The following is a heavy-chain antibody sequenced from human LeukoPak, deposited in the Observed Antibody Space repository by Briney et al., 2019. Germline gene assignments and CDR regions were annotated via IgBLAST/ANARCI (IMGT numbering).Heavy chain of an antibody. J-gene: IGHJ3*02. Sequence: GGSLRLSCAASGFTFSSYSMNWVRQAPGKGLEWVSAISGSGVGTYYADSVKGRFTTSRDNPWNTLYLQMSSLRAEDTAVYYCAKDQVISGSEASDIWGQGTMVTVSS. CDR1: GFTFSSYS. D-gene: IGHD2-21*01. V-gene: IGHV3-23*01. CDR3: AKDQVISGSEASDI. CDR2: ISGSGVGT.